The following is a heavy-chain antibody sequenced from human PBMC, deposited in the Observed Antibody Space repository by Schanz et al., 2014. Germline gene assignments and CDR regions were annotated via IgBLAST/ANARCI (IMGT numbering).Heavy chain of an antibody. D-gene: IGHD5-18*01. CDR2: INTYNGDT. CDR1: GYTFTSNG. V-gene: IGHV1-18*04. J-gene: IGHJ4*02. Sequence: QVQLVQSGAEVKEPGASVKVSCKASGYTFTSNGITWVRQAPGQGLEWMGWINTYNGDTAYAQNMQGRVSMTTETAASTAYMELRSLRSDDTAVYYCARDRVYSYGLPADYWGQGTLVTVSS. CDR3: ARDRVYSYGLPADY.